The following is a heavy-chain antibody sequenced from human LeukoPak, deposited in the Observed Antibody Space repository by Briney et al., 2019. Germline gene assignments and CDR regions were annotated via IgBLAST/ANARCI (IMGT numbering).Heavy chain of an antibody. J-gene: IGHJ4*02. CDR2: INWNGGST. CDR3: ARDSSSWYAGGCSY. V-gene: IGHV3-20*04. D-gene: IGHD6-13*01. CDR1: GFTFDDYG. Sequence: GSLRLSCAVSGFTFDDYGMSWVRQAPGKGLEWVSGINWNGGSTGYGDPVKGRFTISRDNAKNSLYLQMNSLRAEDTALYYCARDSSSWYAGGCSYWGQGTLVTVSS.